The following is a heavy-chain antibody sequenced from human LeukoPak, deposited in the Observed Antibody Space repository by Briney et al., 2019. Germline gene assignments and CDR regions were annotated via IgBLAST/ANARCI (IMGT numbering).Heavy chain of an antibody. CDR3: ASGPYSSSWYGY. D-gene: IGHD6-13*01. V-gene: IGHV3-30-3*01. CDR2: ISYDGSNK. J-gene: IGHJ4*02. CDR1: GFTFSSYA. Sequence: GGSLRLSCAASGFTFSSYAMHWVRQAPGKGLEWVAVISYDGSNKYYADSVKGRFTISRDNSKNTLYLQMNGLRAEDTAVYYCASGPYSSSWYGYWGQGTLVTVSS.